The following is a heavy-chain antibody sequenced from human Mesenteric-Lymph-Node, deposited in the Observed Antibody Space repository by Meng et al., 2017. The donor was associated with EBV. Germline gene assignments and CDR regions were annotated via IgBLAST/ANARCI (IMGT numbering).Heavy chain of an antibody. D-gene: IGHD5-12*01. CDR2: IYYPGST. CDR3: ARGGYSGYDFDY. V-gene: IGHV4-61*01. J-gene: IGHJ4*02. Sequence: QVQLEGSGPGSVKPSVTLSLTCSVSCGSDLSDTYYWSWIRQPPGKGLEWIAFIYYPGSTSYNPSLKSRVTMSVDTSKNQFSLRLSSVTAADTAVYFCARGGYSGYDFDYWGQGTLVTVSS. CDR1: CGSDLSDTYY.